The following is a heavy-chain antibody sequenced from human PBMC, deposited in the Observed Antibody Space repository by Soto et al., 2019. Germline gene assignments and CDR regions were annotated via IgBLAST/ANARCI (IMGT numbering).Heavy chain of an antibody. CDR1: GYTFTSYG. D-gene: IGHD2-8*01. Sequence: QVQLVQSGAEVKKPGASVKVSCKASGYTFTSYGISWVRQAPGQGLDLMGWMSAHNGNTNYAQKLQGRVTMTTAKSTRTAYMELRSLRSDDTDVYYCARDWCTNGVCYNGMDVWGHGTTVTVSS. CDR3: ARDWCTNGVCYNGMDV. J-gene: IGHJ6*02. CDR2: MSAHNGNT. V-gene: IGHV1-18*04.